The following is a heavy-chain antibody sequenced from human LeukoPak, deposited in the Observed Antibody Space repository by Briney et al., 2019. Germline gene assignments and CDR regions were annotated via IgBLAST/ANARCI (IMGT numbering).Heavy chain of an antibody. V-gene: IGHV4-39*07. CDR1: GGSISSSSYY. CDR2: IYYSGST. D-gene: IGHD1-26*01. J-gene: IGHJ3*02. CDR3: ARGKWELPVPRAFDI. Sequence: KSSETLSLTCTVSGGSISSSSYYWGWIRQPPGKGLEWIGSIYYSGSTYYNPSLKSRVTISVDTSKNQFSLKLSSVTAADTAVYYCARGKWELPVPRAFDIWGQGTMVTVSS.